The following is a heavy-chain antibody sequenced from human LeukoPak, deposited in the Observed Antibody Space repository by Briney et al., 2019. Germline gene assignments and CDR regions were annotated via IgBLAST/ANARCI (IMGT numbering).Heavy chain of an antibody. V-gene: IGHV3-7*01. J-gene: IGHJ6*02. CDR2: IRQDGSEK. CDR3: ASTPYCSSGSCLFYYGMDV. Sequence: PGGSLRLSCAGSGFTISNYWMTWVRQAPGKGLEWVANIRQDGSEKYYVDSVKGRFTISRDNAKNSQYLQMNSLRAADTAIYYCASTPYCSSGSCLFYYGMDVWGQGTMVTVSS. D-gene: IGHD2-15*01. CDR1: GFTISNYW.